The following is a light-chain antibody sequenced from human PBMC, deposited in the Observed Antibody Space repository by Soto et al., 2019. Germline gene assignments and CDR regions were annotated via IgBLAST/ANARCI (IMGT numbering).Light chain of an antibody. J-gene: IGKJ1*01. V-gene: IGKV1-5*02. CDR3: QQYETFSGT. CDR2: DAS. Sequence: EIPMTQSPSTLCSSLVYTVTVLRRASQSVRGWLAWYQQKPGEAPKLLIYDASALPRGVPSRFSGSGPGTKFTLTIASLQPDDFATYYCQQYETFSGTFGPGTKVDIK. CDR1: QSVRGW.